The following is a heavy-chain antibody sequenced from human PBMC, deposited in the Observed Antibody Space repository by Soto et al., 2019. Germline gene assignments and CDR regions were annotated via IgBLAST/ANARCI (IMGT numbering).Heavy chain of an antibody. J-gene: IGHJ4*01. Sequence: ASVNVSCKASNYTFSSYGINWVRQAHGQGLEWMGWISVNNGNTNSAQKFQGRFTMTADTSTTTAYMELWNLTSDDSAVYYCARGKSYYDISGYFYSDYWG. V-gene: IGHV1-18*01. CDR2: ISVNNGNT. CDR1: NYTFSSYG. D-gene: IGHD3-22*01. CDR3: ARGKSYYDISGYFYSDY.